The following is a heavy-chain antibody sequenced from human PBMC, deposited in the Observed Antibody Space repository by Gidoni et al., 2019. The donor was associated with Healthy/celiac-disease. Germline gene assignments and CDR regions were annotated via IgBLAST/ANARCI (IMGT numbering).Heavy chain of an antibody. CDR3: AREPGDYVWFDP. CDR2: ISSSSSYT. D-gene: IGHD4-17*01. V-gene: IGHV3-11*05. CDR1: GFTFSDYY. Sequence: QVQLVESGGGLFKPGGSLSLPWAASGFTFSDYYSSWIRQAPGKGLEWVSYISSSSSYTNYADSVKGRFTISRDNAKNSLYLQMNSLRAADTAVDYCAREPGDYVWFDPWGQGTLVTVSS. J-gene: IGHJ5*02.